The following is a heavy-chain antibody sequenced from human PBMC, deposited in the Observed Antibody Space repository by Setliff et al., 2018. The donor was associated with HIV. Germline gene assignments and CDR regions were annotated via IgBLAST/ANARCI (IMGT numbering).Heavy chain of an antibody. CDR1: GGSITNGDPY. V-gene: IGHV4-30-4*08. CDR2: IYYTGDT. CDR3: ARMSISASVYFDY. D-gene: IGHD2-2*01. Sequence: SGGSITNGDPYWAWIRQSPGKGLEWIGYIYYTGDTYYSSSFESRVVISLDTSNNQFSLRVRSVTAADTALYFCARMSISASVYFDYWGQGTLVTVSS. J-gene: IGHJ4*02.